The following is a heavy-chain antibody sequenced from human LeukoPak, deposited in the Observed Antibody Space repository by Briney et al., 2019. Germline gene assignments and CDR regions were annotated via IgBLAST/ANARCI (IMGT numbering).Heavy chain of an antibody. CDR3: ARAVDVADY. CDR1: GFIFTDHW. D-gene: IGHD3-16*01. CDR2: IKEDESAK. Sequence: PGGSLRLSCVASGFIFTDHWMSWVRQAPGKGRDCVANIKEDESAKFYADSVRGRFTISRDNAKNSVYLEMNNLRVGDTAVYYCARAVDVADYWGRGTLVTVSS. J-gene: IGHJ4*02. V-gene: IGHV3-7*01.